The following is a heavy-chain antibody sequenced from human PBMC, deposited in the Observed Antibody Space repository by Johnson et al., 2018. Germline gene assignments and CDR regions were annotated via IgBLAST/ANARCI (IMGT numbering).Heavy chain of an antibody. CDR1: GFTFSSYW. CDR2: ISWNSGRI. CDR3: AKATNRDDDDYEYFQH. V-gene: IGHV3-9*01. D-gene: IGHD4-17*01. Sequence: VQLVQSGGGVVQPGRSLRLSCAASGFTFSSYWVRWVHQAPGKGLEWVSGISWNSGRIGYADSVKGRFTISRNNAKNSLYLQMNSLSVEETALYYCAKATNRDDDDYEYFQHWGQGTLVTVSS. J-gene: IGHJ1*01.